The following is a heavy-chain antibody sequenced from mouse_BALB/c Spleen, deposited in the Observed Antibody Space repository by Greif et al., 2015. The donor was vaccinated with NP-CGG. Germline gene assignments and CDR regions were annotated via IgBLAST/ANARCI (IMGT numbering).Heavy chain of an antibody. CDR2: IWSGGST. V-gene: IGHV2-2*02. CDR3: ARKGYRYAFDY. Sequence: VKLMESGPGLVQPSQSLSITCTVSGFSLTSYGVHWVRQSPGKGLEWLGVIWSGGSTDYNAAFISRLSISKDNSKSQVFFKMNSLQANDTALYYCARKGYRYAFDYWGQGTTLTVSS. J-gene: IGHJ2*01. D-gene: IGHD2-14*01. CDR1: GFSLTSYG.